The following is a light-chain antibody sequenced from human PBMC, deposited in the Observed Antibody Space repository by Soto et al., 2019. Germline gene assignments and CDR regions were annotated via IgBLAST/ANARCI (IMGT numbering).Light chain of an antibody. CDR2: GAS. Sequence: EIAMTQSPATLSVSPGERATLSCRASQSVSSNLAWYQQKPGQAPRLLIYGASTRATGIPARFSGSGSRRVWTRPCSSVQSEEVAGYYCQQGNNWRSWRFGQGTKVAIK. CDR3: QQGNNWRSWR. V-gene: IGKV3D-15*01. J-gene: IGKJ1*01. CDR1: QSVSSN.